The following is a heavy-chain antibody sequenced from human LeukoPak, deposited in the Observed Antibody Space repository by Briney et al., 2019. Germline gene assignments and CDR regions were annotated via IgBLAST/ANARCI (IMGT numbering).Heavy chain of an antibody. Sequence: GGSLRLSCAASGFAVSSNYMSWVRQAPGKGLEWVSVIYSGGSTYYADSVKGRFTISRDNSKNTLYLQMNSLRAEDTAVYYCARAKGCSGGSCYPHDYRGQGTLVTVSS. CDR2: IYSGGST. V-gene: IGHV3-53*01. CDR3: ARAKGCSGGSCYPHDY. CDR1: GFAVSSNY. D-gene: IGHD2-15*01. J-gene: IGHJ4*02.